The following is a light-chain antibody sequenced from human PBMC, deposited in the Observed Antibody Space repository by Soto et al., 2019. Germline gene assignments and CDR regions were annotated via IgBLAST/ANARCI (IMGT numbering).Light chain of an antibody. J-gene: IGLJ1*01. CDR2: EVS. CDR1: SSDVGGYDY. CDR3: SSYSISTAYL. V-gene: IGLV2-14*01. Sequence: LTQPASVSGSPGQSITISCTGTSSDVGGYDYVSWYQLHPGKAPKLMVFEVSNRPSGVSYRFSGSKSGNTASLTISGLQAEDEADYFCSSYSISTAYLFGTGTKVTV.